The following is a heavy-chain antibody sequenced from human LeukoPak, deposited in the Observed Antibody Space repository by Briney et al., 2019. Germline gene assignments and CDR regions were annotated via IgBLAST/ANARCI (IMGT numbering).Heavy chain of an antibody. CDR3: AKVWAYRSGDY. Sequence: PGGSLRLSCAASGFTFSSYAMSWVRQAPGKGLEWVSSFSGSGDYTYYADSVKGRFTISRDKSKNTLYLQMNSLRAEDTAVYYCAKVWAYRSGDYWGQGTLVTVSS. CDR1: GFTFSSYA. J-gene: IGHJ4*02. V-gene: IGHV3-23*01. CDR2: FSGSGDYT. D-gene: IGHD3-10*01.